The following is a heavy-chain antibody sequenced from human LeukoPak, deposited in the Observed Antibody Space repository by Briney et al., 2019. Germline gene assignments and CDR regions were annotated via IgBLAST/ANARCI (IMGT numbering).Heavy chain of an antibody. J-gene: IGHJ4*02. CDR3: AKDRETFGAYGYCDY. CDR1: LFTLSTYV. D-gene: IGHD2-21*01. Sequence: PVGSLRLSCATSLFTLSTYVMHSVRQAPAGGLESVAHILYDGVNKRYAAYVRGGVTVSRDNYKNTLYLQINSLRAEDTAVYYCAKDRETFGAYGYCDYWGQGTLVPVSS. CDR2: ILYDGVNK. V-gene: IGHV3-30*02.